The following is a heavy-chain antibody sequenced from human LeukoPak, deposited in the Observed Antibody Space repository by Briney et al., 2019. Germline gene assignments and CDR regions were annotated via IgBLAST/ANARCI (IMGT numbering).Heavy chain of an antibody. V-gene: IGHV1-18*01. Sequence: ASVKVSCRASGYTFTSYGISWVRQAPGQGLEWMGWISAYNGNTNYAQKLQGRVTMTTDTSTSTAYMELRSLRSDDTAVYYCARDGTVDTAMVLQDRAFDYWGQGTLVTVSS. CDR3: ARDGTVDTAMVLQDRAFDY. D-gene: IGHD5-18*01. CDR1: GYTFTSYG. J-gene: IGHJ4*02. CDR2: ISAYNGNT.